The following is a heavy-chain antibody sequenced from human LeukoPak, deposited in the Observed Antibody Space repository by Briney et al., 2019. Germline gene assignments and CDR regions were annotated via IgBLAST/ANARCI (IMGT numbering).Heavy chain of an antibody. V-gene: IGHV5-51*01. D-gene: IGHD6-13*01. J-gene: IGHJ4*02. Sequence: GEALRISCKGSGYSFTSYWIAWERQMPGKGLEWMGIIYPGDSDTRYSPSFQGQVTISADKSISTAYLQWSSLKASDTAMSYCARRVGSSSWFFDYWGQGTLVTVSS. CDR3: ARRVGSSSWFFDY. CDR2: IYPGDSDT. CDR1: GYSFTSYW.